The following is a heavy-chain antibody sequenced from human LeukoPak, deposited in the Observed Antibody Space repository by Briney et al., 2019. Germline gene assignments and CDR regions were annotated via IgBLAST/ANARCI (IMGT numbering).Heavy chain of an antibody. CDR2: IYYSGST. CDR3: ARIRVASGDYFDY. D-gene: IGHD1-26*01. CDR1: GGSISSSSYY. V-gene: IGHV4-39*07. J-gene: IGHJ4*02. Sequence: PSETLSLTCTVSGGSISSSSYYWGWIRQPPGKGLEWIGSIYYSGSTYYNPSLKSRVTISVDTSKNQFSLKLSSVTAADTAVHYCARIRVASGDYFDYWGQGTLVTVSS.